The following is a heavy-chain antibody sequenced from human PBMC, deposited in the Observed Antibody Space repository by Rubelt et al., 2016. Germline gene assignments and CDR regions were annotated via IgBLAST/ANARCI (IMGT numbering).Heavy chain of an antibody. V-gene: IGHV3-73*02. CDR2: IRSKATNYAT. D-gene: IGHD5-24*01. Sequence: EVQLVESGGGLVQPGGSLTLSCAASGFTFSGSAMHWVRQASGKGLEWVGRIRSKATNYATAYAASVKGRFTISRDDSKKTAYLQMNSLRDEDTAIYYCAKADRWPHSCWGQGALVTVSS. J-gene: IGHJ4*02. CDR1: GFTFSGSA. CDR3: AKADRWPHSC.